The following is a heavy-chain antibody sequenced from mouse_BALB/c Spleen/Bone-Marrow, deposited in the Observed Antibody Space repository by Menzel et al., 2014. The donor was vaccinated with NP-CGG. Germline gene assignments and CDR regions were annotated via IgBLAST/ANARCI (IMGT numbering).Heavy chain of an antibody. CDR1: GFNIKDXY. CDR2: IDPENGNT. J-gene: IGHJ3*01. D-gene: IGHD2-1*01. V-gene: IGHV14-1*02. Sequence: VQLQQSGAELVRPGALVKLSCKASGFNIKDXYXHWVXQRPXXGXXWIXXIDPENGNTIYDPKLQGKASITADTSSNTAYLQLSSLTSEDTAVYYCAGGNYRFAYWGQGTLVTVSA. CDR3: AGGNYRFAY.